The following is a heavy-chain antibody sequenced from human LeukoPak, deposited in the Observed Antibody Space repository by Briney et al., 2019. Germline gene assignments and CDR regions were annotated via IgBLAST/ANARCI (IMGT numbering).Heavy chain of an antibody. CDR2: IIPIFGTA. Sequence: SVKVSCKASGGTFSSYAISWVRQAPGQGLEWMGGIIPIFGTANHAQKFQGRVTITADESTSTAYMELSSLRSEDTAVYYCAGEYSSSRNFDYWGQGTLVTVSS. D-gene: IGHD6-6*01. CDR1: GGTFSSYA. V-gene: IGHV1-69*13. J-gene: IGHJ4*02. CDR3: AGEYSSSRNFDY.